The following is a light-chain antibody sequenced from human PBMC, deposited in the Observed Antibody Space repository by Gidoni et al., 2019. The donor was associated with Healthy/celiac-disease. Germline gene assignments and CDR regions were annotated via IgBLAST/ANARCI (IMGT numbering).Light chain of an antibody. J-gene: IGKJ4*01. CDR3: QQDNNFLMLS. V-gene: IGKV1-12*01. CDR1: QGISSW. Sequence: DIQITQPPPSVSASVGDRVTITCQASQGISSWLDWYQQKPGKAPKLLIYAASSLQSGVPSRFSGSGSGTDFTLTISSLQPEDFATYYCQQDNNFLMLSFGGGTKVEIK. CDR2: AAS.